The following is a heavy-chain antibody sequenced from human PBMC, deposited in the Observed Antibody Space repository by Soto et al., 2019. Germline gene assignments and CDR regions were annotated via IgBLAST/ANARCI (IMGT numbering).Heavy chain of an antibody. D-gene: IGHD3-10*01. CDR2: IATYNSNR. CDR1: GDTFTNFG. Sequence: HLVQSGPEVKKPGASITVSCKTSGDTFTNFGLSWVRQAPGQGLEWMGWIATYNSNRNYAQNFQGRLTLTTDTSPSTAYMELKSLGYDDTAVYYCARVLRGVVNWFDPWGQGTLVTVSS. CDR3: ARVLRGVVNWFDP. J-gene: IGHJ5*02. V-gene: IGHV1-18*01.